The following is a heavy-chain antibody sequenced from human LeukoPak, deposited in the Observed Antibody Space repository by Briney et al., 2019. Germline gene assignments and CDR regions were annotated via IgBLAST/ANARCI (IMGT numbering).Heavy chain of an antibody. J-gene: IGHJ5*02. CDR2: IRYDGSSK. CDR1: GFTFTSHG. Sequence: GGSLRLSCAASGFTFTSHGMHWVRQAPGKGLEWVAHIRYDGSSKYYADSVKGRFTISRDDSKKMLYLQMNSLRPEDTAVYYCARGRRSGGITMIRGVKDRGWFDPWGQGTLVTVSS. V-gene: IGHV3-30*02. D-gene: IGHD3-10*01. CDR3: ARGRRSGGITMIRGVKDRGWFDP.